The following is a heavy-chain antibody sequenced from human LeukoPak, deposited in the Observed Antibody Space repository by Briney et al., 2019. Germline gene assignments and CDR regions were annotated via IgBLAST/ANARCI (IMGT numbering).Heavy chain of an antibody. CDR2: SSGSGGST. V-gene: IGHV3-23*01. Sequence: GGSLRLSCAASGFTFSSYAMSWVRQAPGKGLEGVSASSGSGGSTYYADSVKGRYTISRDNSKNTLYLQMNSLRAEDRAVYYCANRPKAIQLTYWSQGTLVTVSS. D-gene: IGHD5-18*01. CDR3: ANRPKAIQLTY. J-gene: IGHJ4*02. CDR1: GFTFSSYA.